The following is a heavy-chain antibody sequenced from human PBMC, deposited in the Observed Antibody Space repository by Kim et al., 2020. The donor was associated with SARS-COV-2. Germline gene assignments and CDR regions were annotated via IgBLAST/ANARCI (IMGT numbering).Heavy chain of an antibody. Sequence: GGSLRLSCAASGFTFSSYAMHWVRQAPGKGLDWVAAITYDGSNKYYADSVKGRFTISRDNSKNTLYLQMNSLRAEDTAVCYCASTPTYSSSSVGDDAFDTWGQGTMVTVSS. D-gene: IGHD6-6*01. CDR1: GFTFSSYA. CDR2: ITYDGSNK. V-gene: IGHV3-30-3*01. J-gene: IGHJ3*02. CDR3: ASTPTYSSSSVGDDAFDT.